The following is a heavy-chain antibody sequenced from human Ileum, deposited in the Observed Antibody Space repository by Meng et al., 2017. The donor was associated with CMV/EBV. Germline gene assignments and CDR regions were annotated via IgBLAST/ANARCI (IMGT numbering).Heavy chain of an antibody. CDR1: GYTFSHYD. CDR3: TRGRRVAPSGILRYSWFDA. D-gene: IGHD5-18*01. CDR2: INPNSGYT. Sequence: GESLKISCKASGYTFSHYDINWVRQAAGQGLEWMGYINPNSGYTGFSQKFQGRVTISMSTSINMTYMEFSSLRSEDTAMYFCTRGRRVAPSGILRYSWFDAWGQGTLVTVSS. J-gene: IGHJ5*02. V-gene: IGHV1-8*03.